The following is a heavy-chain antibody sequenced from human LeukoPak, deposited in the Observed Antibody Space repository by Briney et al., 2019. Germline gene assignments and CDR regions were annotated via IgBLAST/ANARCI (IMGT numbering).Heavy chain of an antibody. D-gene: IGHD2-2*02. CDR1: GFTYSSYR. Sequence: PGGSLRLSCAASGFTYSSYRMSWVRQAPGKGLEWVANIKQDGSEKYYVDSVKGRFTISRDNAKNSLYLQMNSLRAEDTAVYYCARGYCSSTSCYKLDYYYMDVWGKGTTVTVSS. CDR3: ARGYCSSTSCYKLDYYYMDV. J-gene: IGHJ6*03. CDR2: IKQDGSEK. V-gene: IGHV3-7*01.